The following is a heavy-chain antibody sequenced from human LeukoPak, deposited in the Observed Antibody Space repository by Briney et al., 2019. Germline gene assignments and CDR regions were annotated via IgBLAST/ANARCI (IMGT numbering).Heavy chain of an antibody. CDR3: ASLSSGWFYFDF. V-gene: IGHV4-31*03. CDR1: GGSISSGGYY. D-gene: IGHD6-19*01. Sequence: SQTLSLTCTVSGGSISSGGYYWSWIRQHPGKGLEWIGYIYYSGSTNYNPSLKSRITISVDTSKNQFSLKLSSVTAADTAVYYCASLSSGWFYFDFWGQGTLVTVSS. J-gene: IGHJ4*02. CDR2: IYYSGST.